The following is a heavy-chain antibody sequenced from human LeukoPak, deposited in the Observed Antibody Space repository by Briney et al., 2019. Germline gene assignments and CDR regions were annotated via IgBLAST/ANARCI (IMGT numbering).Heavy chain of an antibody. D-gene: IGHD3-10*01. CDR1: GYTFTSYV. CDR2: INAGNGNT. CDR3: ARDEGVGELDYYYSMDV. V-gene: IGHV1-3*01. J-gene: IGHJ6*02. Sequence: GASVKVSCKASGYTFTSYVIHWVRQAPGQRLEWMGWINAGNGNTKYSQKFQGRVTMTMDTSASTAYMELSSLRSEDTAVYYCARDEGVGELDYYYSMDVWGQGTTVTVSS.